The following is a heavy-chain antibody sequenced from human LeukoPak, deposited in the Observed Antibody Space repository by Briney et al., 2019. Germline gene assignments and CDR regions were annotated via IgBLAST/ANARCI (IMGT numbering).Heavy chain of an antibody. CDR2: ISSSSSTI. J-gene: IGHJ3*02. D-gene: IGHD6-13*01. Sequence: PGGSLRLSCVASGFTFSSYSMNWVRQAPGKGLEWVSYISSSSSTIYYADSVKGRFTISRDNAKNSLYLQMNSLRAEDTAVYYCARDLVPHDAFDIWSQGTMVTVSS. CDR3: ARDLVPHDAFDI. CDR1: GFTFSSYS. V-gene: IGHV3-48*01.